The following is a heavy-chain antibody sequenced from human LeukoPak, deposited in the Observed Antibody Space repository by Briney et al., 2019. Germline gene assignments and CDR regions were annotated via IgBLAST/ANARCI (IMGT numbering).Heavy chain of an antibody. CDR2: INPSGGST. D-gene: IGHD2-8*01. CDR1: GYTFTSYY. J-gene: IGHJ4*02. V-gene: IGHV1-46*03. CDR3: TVLREVTNGFLDGY. Sequence: GASVKVSCKASGYTFTSYYMHWVRQAPGQGLEWMGIINPSGGSTSYAQKFQGRVTMTRDMSTSTVYMELSSLRSEDTAVYYCTVLREVTNGFLDGYWGQGTLVTVSS.